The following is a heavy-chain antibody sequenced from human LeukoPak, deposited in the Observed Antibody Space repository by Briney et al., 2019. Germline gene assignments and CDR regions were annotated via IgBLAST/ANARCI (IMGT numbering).Heavy chain of an antibody. Sequence: GGSLRLSCAVSGFSFSNYAMSWVRQFPGKGLEWVSGISGTGGNTYYADSVKGRFTISRDNSKNTLYLQMNSLRAEDTAVYYCAKWLWFGELLSTADYWGQGTLVTVSS. CDR1: GFSFSNYA. CDR3: AKWLWFGELLSTADY. D-gene: IGHD3-10*01. J-gene: IGHJ4*02. V-gene: IGHV3-23*01. CDR2: ISGTGGNT.